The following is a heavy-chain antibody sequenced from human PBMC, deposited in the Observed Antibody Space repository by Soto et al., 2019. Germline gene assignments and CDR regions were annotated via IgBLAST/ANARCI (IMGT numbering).Heavy chain of an antibody. CDR1: CYTFTRHG. CDR3: AGGPYYYDSSGYYCVGDVYFDY. V-gene: IGHV1-18*01. D-gene: IGHD3-22*01. J-gene: IGHJ4*02. CDR2: IRSYNCNT. Sequence: ASVKVSCKASCYTFTRHGISWVRQAPGQRPEWMGWIRSYNCNTNYAQKLQGTVNMTTDTSMSTAYMELRSLRSDGRAGYYGAGGPYYYDSSGYYCVGDVYFDYWGQGTLVTVSS.